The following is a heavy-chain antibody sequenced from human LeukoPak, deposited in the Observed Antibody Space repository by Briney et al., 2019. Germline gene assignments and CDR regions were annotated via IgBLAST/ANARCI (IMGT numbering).Heavy chain of an antibody. CDR1: GGSISSYY. D-gene: IGHD1-20*01. Sequence: SETLSLTCTVSGGSISSYYWSWIRQPPGKGLEWIGYIYYSGSTNYNPSLKSRVTISVDTSKNQFSLKLSSVTAADTAVYYCARGKEPTYNWHLILRYWGQGTLVTVSS. V-gene: IGHV4-59*01. CDR2: IYYSGST. J-gene: IGHJ4*02. CDR3: ARGKEPTYNWHLILRY.